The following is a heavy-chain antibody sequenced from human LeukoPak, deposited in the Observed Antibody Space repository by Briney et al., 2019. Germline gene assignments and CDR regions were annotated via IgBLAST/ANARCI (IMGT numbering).Heavy chain of an antibody. J-gene: IGHJ4*02. V-gene: IGHV4-34*01. CDR2: INHSGST. CDR3: ARGKFAWGLLPHAGYFDY. Sequence: PSETLSLTCAVYGGSFSGYYWSWIRQPRGKGLEWIGEINHSGSTNYNPSLKSRVTISVDTSKNQFSLKLSSVTAADTAVYYCARGKFAWGLLPHAGYFDYWGQGTLVTVSS. D-gene: IGHD3-22*01. CDR1: GGSFSGYY.